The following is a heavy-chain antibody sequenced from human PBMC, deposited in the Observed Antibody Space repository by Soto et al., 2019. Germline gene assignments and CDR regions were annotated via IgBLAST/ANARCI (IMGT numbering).Heavy chain of an antibody. J-gene: IGHJ6*02. V-gene: IGHV3-21*01. CDR1: GVTFSTYS. CDR3: ARDTSDCSSTSCYGYYALDV. CDR2: ISSSGTYI. Sequence: GGSLRLSCAASGVTFSTYSVNWFRQAPGKGLEWVSSISSSGTYIHYADSLKGRFTISRDNAKNSLYLQMISLRAEDTAEYYCARDTSDCSSTSCYGYYALDVWGQGTTATVSS. D-gene: IGHD2-2*01.